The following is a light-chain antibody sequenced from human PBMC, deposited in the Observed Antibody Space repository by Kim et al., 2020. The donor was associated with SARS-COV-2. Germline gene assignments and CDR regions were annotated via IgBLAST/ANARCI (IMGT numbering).Light chain of an antibody. V-gene: IGKV1-5*03. Sequence: ASVGDRVTITCRASQSISSWLAWYQQKPGKAPKLLIYKASSLESGVPSRFSGSGSGTEFTLTISSLQPDDFATYYCQQYNTYPWTFGQGTKVDIK. J-gene: IGKJ1*01. CDR2: KAS. CDR3: QQYNTYPWT. CDR1: QSISSW.